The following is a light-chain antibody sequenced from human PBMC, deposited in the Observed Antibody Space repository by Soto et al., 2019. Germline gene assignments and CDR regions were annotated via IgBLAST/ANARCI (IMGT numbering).Light chain of an antibody. Sequence: QSVLTQPASVSGSPGQSITISCTGTSSAVGGYNYVSWYQQHPGKAPKLMIYDVSNRPSGVSNRFSGSKSGNTASLTISGLQAEDEADYYCSSYTSSRAFGGGTKVTVL. CDR1: SSAVGGYNY. CDR2: DVS. J-gene: IGLJ2*01. V-gene: IGLV2-14*01. CDR3: SSYTSSRA.